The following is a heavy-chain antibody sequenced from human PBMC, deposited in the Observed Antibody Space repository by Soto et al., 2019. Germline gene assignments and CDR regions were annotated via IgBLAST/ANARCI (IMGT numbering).Heavy chain of an antibody. CDR2: ISSSSSYI. D-gene: IGHD3-3*01. CDR1: GFTFSSYS. Sequence: GGSLRLSCAASGFTFSSYSMNWVRQAPGKGLEWVSSISSSSSYIYYADSVKGRFTISRDNAKNSLYLQMNSLRAEDTAVYYCARDRWDYDFWSGYFGGYYYGMDVWGQGTTVTVSS. J-gene: IGHJ6*02. CDR3: ARDRWDYDFWSGYFGGYYYGMDV. V-gene: IGHV3-21*01.